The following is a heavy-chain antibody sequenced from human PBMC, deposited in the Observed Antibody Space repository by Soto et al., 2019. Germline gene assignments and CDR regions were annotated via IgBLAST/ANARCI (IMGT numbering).Heavy chain of an antibody. Sequence: QVQLVQSGAEVKKPGSSVKVSCKASGGSFRREAINWVRQAPGQGPEWMGGILPFFGTADYAQKFQGRVTXXADVSTTTVYMELGRLRFEDTAVYYCARGHEVGGNSDAFDVWGQGTMVIVSS. V-gene: IGHV1-69*12. J-gene: IGHJ3*01. D-gene: IGHD2-15*01. CDR3: ARGHEVGGNSDAFDV. CDR1: GGSFRREA. CDR2: ILPFFGTA.